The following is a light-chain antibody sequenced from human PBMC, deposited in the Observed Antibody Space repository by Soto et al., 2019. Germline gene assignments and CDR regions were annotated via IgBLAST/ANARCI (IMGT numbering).Light chain of an antibody. CDR2: GAS. Sequence: IVLTQSPDPLCVLPGRRATLSCRASQSISSTQLVWYQQTPGQAPTLLIFGASSRATVIPDRFSGSGSGTDFTLTISGLQPEDVAVYYCQQYGTSPGTFGQGTKVDI. CDR3: QQYGTSPGT. CDR1: QSISSTQ. J-gene: IGKJ1*01. V-gene: IGKV3-20*01.